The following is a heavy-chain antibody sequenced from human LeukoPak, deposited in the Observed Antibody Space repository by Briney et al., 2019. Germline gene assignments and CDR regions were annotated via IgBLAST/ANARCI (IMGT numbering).Heavy chain of an antibody. D-gene: IGHD1-14*01. Sequence: ASVKVSCKASGYTFTGYYMHWVRQAPGQGLEWMGWINPNSGGTNYAQKFQGRVTMTRDTSISTAYMDLSRLRSDDTAVYYCARGAGEDRGPVTYYFDYWGQGTLVTVSS. J-gene: IGHJ4*02. CDR2: INPNSGGT. CDR1: GYTFTGYY. V-gene: IGHV1-2*02. CDR3: ARGAGEDRGPVTYYFDY.